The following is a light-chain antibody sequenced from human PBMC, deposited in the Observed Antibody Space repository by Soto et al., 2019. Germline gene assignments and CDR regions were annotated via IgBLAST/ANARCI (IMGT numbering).Light chain of an antibody. CDR3: AAWDDSLSGWV. CDR2: RSN. Sequence: QSVLTQPPSASGTPGQRVTISCSGSRSNIGNNYVHWYQQLPGTAPKLLIYRSNQRPSGVPDRFPGSKSGTSASLAISGLRSEDEADYHCAAWDDSLSGWVFGGGTKVTVL. J-gene: IGLJ3*02. CDR1: RSNIGNNY. V-gene: IGLV1-47*01.